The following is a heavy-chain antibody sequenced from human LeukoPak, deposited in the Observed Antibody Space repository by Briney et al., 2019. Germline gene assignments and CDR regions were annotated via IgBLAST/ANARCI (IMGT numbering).Heavy chain of an antibody. V-gene: IGHV3-7*01. J-gene: IGHJ5*01. CDR3: ATSVPKETQTQADS. D-gene: IGHD2-2*01. Sequence: GGSLRLSCAASGFTFSSYWMSGVRQARGKGREGVAKIKQDGSEKYYVDSVKGRFPISRDNAKNSLYLQMNSLTAEDTAVYYCATSVPKETQTQADSWGQGTLVTVSS. CDR2: IKQDGSEK. CDR1: GFTFSSYW.